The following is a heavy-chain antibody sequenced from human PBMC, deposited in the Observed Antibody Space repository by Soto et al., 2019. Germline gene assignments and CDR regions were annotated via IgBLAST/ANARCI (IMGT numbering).Heavy chain of an antibody. D-gene: IGHD2-2*01. CDR2: ISYDGSNK. CDR1: GFTFSSYA. J-gene: IGHJ6*01. Sequence: QVQLVESGGGVVQPGRSLRLSCAASGFTFSSYAMHWVRQAPGKGLEWVAVISYDGSNKYYADSVKGRFTISRDNSKNTLYLQMNSLRAEDTAVYYCASFDVVVPAARDGHYYYGMDVW. V-gene: IGHV3-30-3*01. CDR3: ASFDVVVPAARDGHYYYGMDV.